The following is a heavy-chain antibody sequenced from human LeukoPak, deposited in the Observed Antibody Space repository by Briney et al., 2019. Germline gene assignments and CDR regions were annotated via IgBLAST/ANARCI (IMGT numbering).Heavy chain of an antibody. J-gene: IGHJ3*02. CDR3: ARDLPGQYGFDI. CDR2: VFTSGST. Sequence: SETLSLTCTVSGGSISSYYWSWIRQPAGKGLEWIGRVFTSGSTDYNPSFKSRVTISVDTSKKQVSLRLSSVTAADTAVYYCARDLPGQYGFDIWGQGTMVTVSS. V-gene: IGHV4-4*07. CDR1: GGSISSYY. D-gene: IGHD1-14*01.